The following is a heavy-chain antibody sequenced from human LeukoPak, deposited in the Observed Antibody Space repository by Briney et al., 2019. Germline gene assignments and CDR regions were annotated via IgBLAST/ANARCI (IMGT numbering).Heavy chain of an antibody. D-gene: IGHD1-1*01. CDR1: GGSISSSSYY. V-gene: IGHV4-39*01. CDR3: ARHRWNDATDY. CDR2: IYYSGST. Sequence: PSETLSLTCTVSGGSISSSSYYWGWIRQPPGKGLGWIGSIYYSGSTYHNPSLKSRVTISVDTSKNQFSLKLSSVTAADTAVYYCARHRWNDATDYWGQGTLVTVSS. J-gene: IGHJ4*02.